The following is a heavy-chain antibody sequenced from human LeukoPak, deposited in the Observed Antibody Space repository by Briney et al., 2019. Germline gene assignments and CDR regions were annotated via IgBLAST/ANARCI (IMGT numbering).Heavy chain of an antibody. CDR1: GFSLTTSGVG. V-gene: IGHV2-5*02. J-gene: IGHJ4*02. CDR2: IYWDDDK. D-gene: IGHD6-19*01. CDR3: AREEDGRLGDY. Sequence: VSGPTLVNPTQTLTLTCTFSGFSLTTSGVGVGWIRQPPGKALEWLVFIYWDDDKRYSPSLKRRLTITRDTSKNQVVLTMTNMDPVDTATYYCAREEDGRLGDYWGQGALVTVSS.